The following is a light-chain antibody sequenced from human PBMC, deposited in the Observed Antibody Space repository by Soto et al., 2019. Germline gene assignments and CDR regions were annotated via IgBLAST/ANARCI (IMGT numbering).Light chain of an antibody. V-gene: IGKV1-39*01. Sequence: DIQMTQSPSSLSASVGDRVTITCRASQNIRSYLTWYQQKPGKAPQLLIYATSSLQTGVPSRFSASGSGTDFSLVISDRQPEDSATYYGKQGYIPRWTSGRGTKVEI. CDR1: QNIRSY. J-gene: IGKJ1*01. CDR2: ATS. CDR3: KQGYIPRWT.